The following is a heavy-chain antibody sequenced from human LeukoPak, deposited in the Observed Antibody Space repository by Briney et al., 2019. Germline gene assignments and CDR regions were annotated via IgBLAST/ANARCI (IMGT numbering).Heavy chain of an antibody. CDR3: ARGSEGYCSGGGCYYGMDV. D-gene: IGHD2-15*01. V-gene: IGHV3-21*01. Sequence: PGGSLRLSCAASGFTFSSYSMNWVGQAPGRGREWVSYISSSSSYIYYSASVKGRFTISRANAENSLYLQMNSLRAEDTAVYYCARGSEGYCSGGGCYYGMDVWGQGTTVTVSS. CDR2: ISSSSSYI. J-gene: IGHJ6*01. CDR1: GFTFSSYS.